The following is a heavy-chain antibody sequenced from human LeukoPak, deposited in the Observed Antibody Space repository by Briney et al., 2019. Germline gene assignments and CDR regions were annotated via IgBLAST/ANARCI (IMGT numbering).Heavy chain of an antibody. D-gene: IGHD2-15*01. J-gene: IGHJ4*02. CDR2: IYYSGST. V-gene: IGHV4-59*08. Sequence: SETLSLTCTVSGGSISSYYWSWIRQPPGKGLAWIGYIYYSGSTDSNPSLKSRVTISVDTSKNQISLKLSSVTAADTAVYYCARTYCRGGSCHFDYWGQGTLVTVSS. CDR3: ARTYCRGGSCHFDY. CDR1: GGSISSYY.